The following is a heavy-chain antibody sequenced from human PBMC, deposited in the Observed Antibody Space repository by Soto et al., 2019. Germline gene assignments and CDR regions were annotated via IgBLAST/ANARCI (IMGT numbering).Heavy chain of an antibody. CDR1: GFPFSSYG. J-gene: IGHJ4*02. CDR2: ISYDGSNK. CDR3: VGGQYYFVY. Sequence: QVQLVESGGGVVQPGRSLRLSCAASGFPFSSYGMHWVREAPGKGLEWVAVISYDGSNKYYADSVKGRFTISRDNSASTLYLPMNSLGPGDTALDYCVGGQYYFVYRGQGPLVTVPP. D-gene: IGHD3-10*01. V-gene: IGHV3-30*03.